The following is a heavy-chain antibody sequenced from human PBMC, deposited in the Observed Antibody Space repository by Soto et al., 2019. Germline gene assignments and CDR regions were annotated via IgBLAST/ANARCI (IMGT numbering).Heavy chain of an antibody. CDR2: IRSSDRTI. CDR1: GFTFSTYS. V-gene: IGHV3-48*01. J-gene: IGHJ4*02. CDR3: ARDSAFSFDY. Sequence: EVQLVESGGGLVQPGGSMRLSCSVSGFTFSTYSMNWVRQAPGKGLEWVSYIRSSDRTIYYADSVKGRFTISSDNAENSLYLQMNSLRAEDTAVYYWARDSAFSFDYWVQGALVTVSS.